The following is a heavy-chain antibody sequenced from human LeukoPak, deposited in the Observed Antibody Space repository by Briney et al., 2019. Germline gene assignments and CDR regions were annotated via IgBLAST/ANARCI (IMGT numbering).Heavy chain of an antibody. V-gene: IGHV3-21*01. CDR2: ISSSSSYI. Sequence: GGSLTLSCAASAFTFSSYSTKWVRQAPGKGLECHSSISSSSSYIYYADSVKGRFTISRDNAKNSLYLQMNSLRAEDTAVYYCASALRGGGGELYYWGQGTLVTVSS. D-gene: IGHD3-10*01. CDR1: AFTFSSYS. J-gene: IGHJ4*02. CDR3: ASALRGGGGELYY.